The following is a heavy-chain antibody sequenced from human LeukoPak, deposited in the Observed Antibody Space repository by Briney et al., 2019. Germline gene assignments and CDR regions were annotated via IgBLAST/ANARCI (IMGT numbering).Heavy chain of an antibody. CDR2: ISSSSSYI. J-gene: IGHJ3*02. CDR3: ARVLGGYDSSGDDAFDI. Sequence: GGSLRLSCAASGFTFSSYSMNWVRQAPGKGLEWVSSISSSSSYIYYADSVKGRFTISGDNAKNSLYLQMNSLRAEDTAVYYCARVLGGYDSSGDDAFDIWGQGTMVTVSS. CDR1: GFTFSSYS. V-gene: IGHV3-21*01. D-gene: IGHD3-22*01.